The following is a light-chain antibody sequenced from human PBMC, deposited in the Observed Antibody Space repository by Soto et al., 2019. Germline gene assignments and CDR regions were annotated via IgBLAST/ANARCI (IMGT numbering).Light chain of an antibody. CDR2: DAS. CDR3: QQRSNWPPKYT. CDR1: QSVSSY. Sequence: EIVLTQSPATLSLSPGERATLSCRASQSVSSYLAWYQQKPGQAPRLLIYDASNRATGIPARFSGSGSGTGFTLTISSLEPEDFAVYYCQQRSNWPPKYTFGQGTQLEIK. V-gene: IGKV3-11*01. J-gene: IGKJ2*01.